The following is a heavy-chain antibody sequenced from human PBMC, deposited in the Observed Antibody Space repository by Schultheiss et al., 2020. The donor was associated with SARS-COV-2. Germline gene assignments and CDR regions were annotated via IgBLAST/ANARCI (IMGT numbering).Heavy chain of an antibody. J-gene: IGHJ3*02. V-gene: IGHV3-30*15. CDR2: ISYDGSTK. Sequence: GGSLRLSCAAAGFTFFSYAMHWVRQAPGKGLEWVAVISYDGSTKYYADSVKGRFTISRDNSKNTLYLQMSSLRAEDTAVYYCARDTYYYDSSGYYPDAFDIWGQGTMVTVSS. D-gene: IGHD3-22*01. CDR3: ARDTYYYDSSGYYPDAFDI. CDR1: GFTFFSYA.